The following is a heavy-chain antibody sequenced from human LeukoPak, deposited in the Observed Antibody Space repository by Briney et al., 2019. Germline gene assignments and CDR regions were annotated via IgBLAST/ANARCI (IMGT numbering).Heavy chain of an antibody. Sequence: ASVKVSCKASGYTFTGYYMHWVRQAPGQGLEWMGWINPNSGGTNYAQKFQGRVTMTRDTSISTAYMELSRLRSDDTAVYYCARPYYGSGSYYPNYWGQGTLVTVLS. D-gene: IGHD3-10*01. CDR3: ARPYYGSGSYYPNY. J-gene: IGHJ4*02. V-gene: IGHV1-2*02. CDR2: INPNSGGT. CDR1: GYTFTGYY.